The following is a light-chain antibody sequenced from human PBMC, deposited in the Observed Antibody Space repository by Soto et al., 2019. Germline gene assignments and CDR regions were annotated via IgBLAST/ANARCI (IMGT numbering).Light chain of an antibody. CDR1: ETIRGL. Sequence: EIVMTQSPATLSLSPGDSATLSCRASETIRGLLAWYQQRTGQPPRLLIYDKSNRATGIPDRLSGSGSGTDLTLTISGLEPADLGVYYCQKRHNWPITFGQGTRLEIK. CDR3: QKRHNWPIT. V-gene: IGKV3-11*01. CDR2: DKS. J-gene: IGKJ5*01.